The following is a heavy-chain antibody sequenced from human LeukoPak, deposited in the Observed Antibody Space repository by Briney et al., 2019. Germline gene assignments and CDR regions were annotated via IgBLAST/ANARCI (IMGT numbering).Heavy chain of an antibody. CDR3: ARLIDSQGPDYYYYGMDV. CDR2: IIPILGIA. J-gene: IGHJ6*02. CDR1: GGTFSSYA. Sequence: ASVKVSCTASGGTFSSYAISWVRQAPGQGLEWMGRIIPILGIANYAQKFQGRVTITADKSTSTAYMELSSLRSEDTAVYYCARLIDSQGPDYYYYGMDVWGQGTTVTVSS. D-gene: IGHD3-16*01. V-gene: IGHV1-69*04.